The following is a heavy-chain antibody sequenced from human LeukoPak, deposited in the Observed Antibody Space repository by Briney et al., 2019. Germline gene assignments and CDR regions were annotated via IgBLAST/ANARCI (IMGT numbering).Heavy chain of an antibody. Sequence: GGSLRLSCAASGFTLSSYWMNCLRQGPGEGLVWVSRINSDGSTTSYADSVKGRFTISRDNAKNTLYLQMNSLRAEDTAVYYCTRGPYSGSATYYNDYWGQGTLVTVSS. CDR3: TRGPYSGSATYYNDY. CDR2: INSDGSTT. CDR1: GFTLSSYW. V-gene: IGHV3-74*01. J-gene: IGHJ4*02. D-gene: IGHD3-10*01.